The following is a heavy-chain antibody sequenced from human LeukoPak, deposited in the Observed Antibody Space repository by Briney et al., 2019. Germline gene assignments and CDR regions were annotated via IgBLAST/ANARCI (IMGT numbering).Heavy chain of an antibody. CDR3: ARHRTRGVFDY. V-gene: IGHV4-59*08. J-gene: IGHJ4*02. Sequence: PSETLSLTCTVSGGSISSYYWSWIRQPPGKGLEWIGYIYYSGSTNYNPSLKSRVTISVDTSKNQFSLKLSSVTAADTAVYYCARHRTRGVFDYWGQGTLVTVSS. CDR2: IYYSGST. CDR1: GGSISSYY. D-gene: IGHD2-8*02.